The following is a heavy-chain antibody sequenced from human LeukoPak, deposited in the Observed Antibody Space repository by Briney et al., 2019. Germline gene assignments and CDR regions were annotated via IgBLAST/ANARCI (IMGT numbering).Heavy chain of an antibody. D-gene: IGHD3-22*01. J-gene: IGHJ5*02. CDR2: IYYSGTT. V-gene: IGHV4-30-4*01. Sequence: PSETLSLTCTVSGGSISSGDYYWSWIRQPPGKGLEWTGYIYYSGTTYYNPSLKSRLTISVDTSKNQFSLKLSSVTAADTAVYYCARGSKKDYYDSSGYTNWFDPWGQGTLVTVSS. CDR3: ARGSKKDYYDSSGYTNWFDP. CDR1: GGSISSGDYY.